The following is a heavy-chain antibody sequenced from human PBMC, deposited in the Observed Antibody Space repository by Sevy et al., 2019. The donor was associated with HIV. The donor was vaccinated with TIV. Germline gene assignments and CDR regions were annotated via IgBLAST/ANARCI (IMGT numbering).Heavy chain of an antibody. CDR3: ARDWGTPAAHYWYFDL. J-gene: IGHJ2*01. Sequence: SETLSLTCTVSAVSITDYYWSWIRQPPGKGLEWIANIHYTGSTNYKPSLQIRVTISVDTSKNQFSLKLNSVTAADTAVYYCARDWGTPAAHYWYFDLWGRGTLVTVSS. V-gene: IGHV4-59*01. D-gene: IGHD2-2*01. CDR1: AVSITDYY. CDR2: IHYTGST.